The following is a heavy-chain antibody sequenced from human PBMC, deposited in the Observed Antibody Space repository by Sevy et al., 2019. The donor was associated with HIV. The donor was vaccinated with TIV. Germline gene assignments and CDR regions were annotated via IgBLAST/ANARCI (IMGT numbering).Heavy chain of an antibody. CDR3: TTEQVGATRVRPSYYYYYGMDV. CDR1: GFTFSNAW. Sequence: GGSLRLSCAASGFTFSNAWMSWVRQAPGKGLEWVGRIKSKTDGGTTDYAAPVKGRFTISRDDSKNTLYLQMNSLKTEDTAVYYCTTEQVGATRVRPSYYYYYGMDVWGQGTTVTDSS. D-gene: IGHD1-26*01. J-gene: IGHJ6*02. CDR2: IKSKTDGGTT. V-gene: IGHV3-15*01.